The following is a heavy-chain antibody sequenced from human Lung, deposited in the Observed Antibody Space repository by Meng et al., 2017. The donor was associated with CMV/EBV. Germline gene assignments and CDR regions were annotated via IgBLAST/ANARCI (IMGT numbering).Heavy chain of an antibody. D-gene: IGHD3-3*01. CDR2: IYYSGST. V-gene: IGHV4-30-4*08. Sequence: LSCTVSGGSISSGDYYWSWIRQPPGKGLEWIGYIYYSGSTYYNPSLKNRVTISVDTSKNQFFLKLSSVTAADTAVYYCARARGHYDFWSGYLNWFDPWGHGTRVTVSS. CDR3: ARARGHYDFWSGYLNWFDP. J-gene: IGHJ5*02. CDR1: GGSISSGDYY.